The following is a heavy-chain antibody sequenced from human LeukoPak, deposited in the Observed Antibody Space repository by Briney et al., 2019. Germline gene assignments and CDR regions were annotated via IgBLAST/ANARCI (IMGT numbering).Heavy chain of an antibody. CDR2: ITSTGSYT. CDR1: GFTFSSYN. CDR3: ARGPSGYHNT. J-gene: IGHJ4*02. V-gene: IGHV3-21*01. D-gene: IGHD5-12*01. Sequence: GGSLRLSCAASGFTFSSYNMNWVRQAPGKGLEWVSSITSTGSYTFYADSVKGRFTISRDNAKNSLYLQMNSLRAEDTAVYYCARGPSGYHNTGGQGTLVTVSS.